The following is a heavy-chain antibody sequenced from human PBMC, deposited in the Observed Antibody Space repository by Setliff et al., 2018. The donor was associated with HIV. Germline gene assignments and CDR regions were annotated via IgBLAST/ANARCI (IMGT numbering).Heavy chain of an antibody. CDR1: GLPFSNFA. Sequence: GVLRLSCAASGLPFSNFAMGWVRQAPGKGLQWVAFIGSAGEATNYAYAVQGRFTISRDNSKNRVYLQMNSLRVDDTATYYCAKFVGAGSDYFDFWGRGAQVTVSS. J-gene: IGHJ4*02. CDR3: AKFVGAGSDYFDF. CDR2: IGSAGEAT. D-gene: IGHD6-13*01. V-gene: IGHV3-23*01.